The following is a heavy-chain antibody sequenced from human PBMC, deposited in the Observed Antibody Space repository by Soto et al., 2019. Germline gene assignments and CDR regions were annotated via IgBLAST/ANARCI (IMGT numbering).Heavy chain of an antibody. CDR1: GGSISNSSYY. CDR3: ARQGAYIMTKIDY. D-gene: IGHD1-20*01. CDR2: FYYGGGA. Sequence: QLQLQESGPGLVKPSETLSLTCTVSGGSISNSSYYWGWIRQPPGKGLEWIGNFYYGGGANYNPSLARRVAISGDTSKNQFSLKLSSVTAADTAVYYCARQGAYIMTKIDYWGQGTLVTVSS. V-gene: IGHV4-39*01. J-gene: IGHJ4*02.